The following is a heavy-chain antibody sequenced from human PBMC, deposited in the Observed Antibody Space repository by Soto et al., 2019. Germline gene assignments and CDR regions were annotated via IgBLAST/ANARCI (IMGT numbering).Heavy chain of an antibody. CDR1: SDTFKSYA. Sequence: LKLARASSSDTFKSYAISWVRQAPGEGLEWVSAISGSGCSTYYADSVKGRFNISRDNSKNTLYLQMNSLRAEDTAVYYCASGGFKIFGVVIKYYYYMDVWGKGTTVTVSS. CDR3: ASGGFKIFGVVIKYYYYMDV. V-gene: IGHV3-23*01. J-gene: IGHJ6*03. CDR2: ISGSGCST. D-gene: IGHD3-3*01.